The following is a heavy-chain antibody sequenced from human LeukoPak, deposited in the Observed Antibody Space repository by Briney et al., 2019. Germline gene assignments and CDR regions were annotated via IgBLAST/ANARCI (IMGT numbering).Heavy chain of an antibody. CDR3: AKFAGMNWFDP. CDR2: IGGSDGST. J-gene: IGHJ5*02. D-gene: IGHD1-14*01. V-gene: IGHV3-23*01. Sequence: GGSLRLSCAASGFSFSSYAISWGRQAPGKGLKWVSAIGGSDGSTYYADSVKGRFTISRDNSKNTLYLQMNSLRAEDTAIYYCAKFAGMNWFDPWGQGTLVTVSS. CDR1: GFSFSSYA.